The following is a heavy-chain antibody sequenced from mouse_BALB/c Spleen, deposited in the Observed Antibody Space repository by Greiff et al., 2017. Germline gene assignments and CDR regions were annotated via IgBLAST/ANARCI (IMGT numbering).Heavy chain of an antibody. V-gene: IGHV10-1*02. Sequence: GGGLVQPKGSLKLSCAASGFTFNTYAMNWVRQAPGKGLEWVARIRSKSNNYATYYADSVKDRFTISRDDSQSMLYLQMNNLKTEDTAMYYCVRTDGSYFYAMDYWGQGTSVTVSS. CDR3: VRTDGSYFYAMDY. D-gene: IGHD2-3*01. CDR2: IRSKSNNYAT. CDR1: GFTFNTYA. J-gene: IGHJ4*01.